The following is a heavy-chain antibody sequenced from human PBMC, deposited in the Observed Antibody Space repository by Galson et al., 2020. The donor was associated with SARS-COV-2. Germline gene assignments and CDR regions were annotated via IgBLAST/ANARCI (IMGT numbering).Heavy chain of an antibody. Sequence: ASVKVSCKVSGYTLTELSMHWVRQAPGKGLEWMGGFDPEDGETIYAQKFQGRVTMTEDTSTDTAYMELSSLRSEDTAVYYCATGPALVISDTAGNWFDPWGQGTAVTVSA. CDR1: GYTLTELS. J-gene: IGHJ5*02. CDR3: ATGPALVISDTAGNWFDP. V-gene: IGHV1-24*01. CDR2: FDPEDGET. D-gene: IGHD5-18*01.